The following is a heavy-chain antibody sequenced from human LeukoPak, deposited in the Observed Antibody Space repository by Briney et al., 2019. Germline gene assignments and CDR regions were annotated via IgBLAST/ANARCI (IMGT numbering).Heavy chain of an antibody. J-gene: IGHJ4*02. CDR2: ISAYNGNT. Sequence: GAPVKVSCKASGYTFTSYGIAWVRQAPGQGLEWMGWISAYNGNTNFAQNLQGRVTMTTDTSTSTAYMELRSLRSDDTVVYYCAAQFGDYAPFDYWGQGTLVTVSS. CDR3: AAQFGDYAPFDY. D-gene: IGHD4-17*01. CDR1: GYTFTSYG. V-gene: IGHV1-18*01.